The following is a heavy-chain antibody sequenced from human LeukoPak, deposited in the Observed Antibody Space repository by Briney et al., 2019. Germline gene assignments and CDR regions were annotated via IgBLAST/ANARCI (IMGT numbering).Heavy chain of an antibody. CDR3: ARGVLWGYSSGWYDY. D-gene: IGHD6-19*01. Sequence: PSETLSLTCTVSGGSISSYYWSWIRQPPGKGLEWIGYIYYSGSTNYNPSLKSRVTISVDTSKNQFSLKLSSVTAADTAVYYCARGVLWGYSSGWYDYWDQGTLVTVSS. CDR1: GGSISSYY. V-gene: IGHV4-59*01. J-gene: IGHJ4*02. CDR2: IYYSGST.